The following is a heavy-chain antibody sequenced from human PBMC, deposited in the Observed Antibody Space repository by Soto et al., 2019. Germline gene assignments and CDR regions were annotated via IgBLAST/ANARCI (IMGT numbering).Heavy chain of an antibody. V-gene: IGHV3-33*01. CDR1: GFAFSNYG. D-gene: IGHD2-21*02. CDR2: IWYDGSNK. Sequence: QVQLVESGGGVVQPGTSLRLSCAASGFAFSNYGMHWVRQAPGKGLEWVAVIWYDGSNKYYADSVKGRFTISRDNSKNTLYVQMNSLRAEDTAVYYCARSGDHDYYYAMDVWGQGTTVTVSS. CDR3: ARSGDHDYYYAMDV. J-gene: IGHJ6*02.